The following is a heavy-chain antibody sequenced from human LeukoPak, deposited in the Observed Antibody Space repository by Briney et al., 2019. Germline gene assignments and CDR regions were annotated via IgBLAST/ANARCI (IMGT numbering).Heavy chain of an antibody. CDR1: GFTFSSYG. Sequence: GRSLRLSCAASGFTFSSYGIHWVRQAPGRGLEWVAVTSLDGSNKLYTDTVRGRFIISRDNSKNTVYLQMDSLRAEDTAVYYCARDLTLGKPDYFDHWGQGTLVTVSS. CDR2: TSLDGSNK. J-gene: IGHJ4*02. D-gene: IGHD7-27*01. CDR3: ARDLTLGKPDYFDH. V-gene: IGHV3-30*03.